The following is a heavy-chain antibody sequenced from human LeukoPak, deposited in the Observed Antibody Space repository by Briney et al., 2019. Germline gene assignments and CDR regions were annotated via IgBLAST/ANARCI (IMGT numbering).Heavy chain of an antibody. CDR2: IYYSGST. CDR3: ARENVGYYDSSGYYS. J-gene: IGHJ4*02. V-gene: IGHV4-31*03. CDR1: GGSISSGGYY. Sequence: SETLSLTCTVSGGSISSGGYYWSWIRQHPGKGLEWIGYIYYSGSTYYNPSLKSRVTILVDTSKNQFSLKLSSVTAADTAVYYCARENVGYYDSSGYYSWGQGTLVTVSS. D-gene: IGHD3-22*01.